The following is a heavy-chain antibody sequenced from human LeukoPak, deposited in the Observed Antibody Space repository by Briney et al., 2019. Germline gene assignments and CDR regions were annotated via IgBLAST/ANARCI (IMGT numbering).Heavy chain of an antibody. V-gene: IGHV3-9*02. CDR3: AKAGAVAGNGFDY. CDR2: ISWNSGSI. J-gene: IGHJ4*02. Sequence: PGGSLRLSCAASGFTSDDYAMHWVRQAPGKGLEWVSGISWNSGSIGYADSVKGRFTISRDNAKNSLYLQMNSLRAEDTALYHCAKAGAVAGNGFDYWGQGTLVTVSS. CDR1: GFTSDDYA. D-gene: IGHD6-19*01.